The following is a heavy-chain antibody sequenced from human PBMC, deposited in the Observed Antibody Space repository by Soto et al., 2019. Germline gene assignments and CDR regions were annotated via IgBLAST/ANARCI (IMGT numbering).Heavy chain of an antibody. CDR3: ARDGSLTCYGLGCEWFDP. V-gene: IGHV3-7*01. CDR1: GFTFSRYL. D-gene: IGHD3-10*01. J-gene: IGHJ5*02. CDR2: IKQDGSEK. Sequence: EVQLVESGGGLVQPGGSLRLSCAASGFTFSRYLMSWVRQAPGKGLEWVANIKQDGSEKYYVDSVKGRFTISRDNAKKWLYVEMNSLRDEETAVYYCARDGSLTCYGLGCEWFDPWGQGTLVTVSS.